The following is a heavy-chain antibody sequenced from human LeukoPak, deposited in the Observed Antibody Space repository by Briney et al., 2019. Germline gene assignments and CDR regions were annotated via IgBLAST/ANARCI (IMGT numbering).Heavy chain of an antibody. CDR1: GFNFSSYS. CDR2: ISTSSSYI. CDR3: ARGASVVAGNDNAFDI. J-gene: IGHJ3*02. V-gene: IGHV3-21*01. D-gene: IGHD6-19*01. Sequence: PGGSLRLSCAASGFNFSSYSMNWVRQAPGKGLEWVSSISTSSSYIYYADSVKGRFTISRDNAKKSLYLQMNSLRADDTAVYYCARGASVVAGNDNAFDIWGQGTMVTVSS.